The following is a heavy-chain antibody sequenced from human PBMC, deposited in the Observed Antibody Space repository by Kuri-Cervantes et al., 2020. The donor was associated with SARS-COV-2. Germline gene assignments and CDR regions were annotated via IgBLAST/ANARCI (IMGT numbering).Heavy chain of an antibody. D-gene: IGHD2-2*01. CDR1: GFSLSTSGVG. CDR2: IDWDDDK. Sequence: SGPTLVKPTQTLTLTCTFSGFSLSTSGVGVGWIRQPPGKALEWLARIDWDDDKHYSTSLKTRLTISKDTSKSQVVLTMTNMDPVDTATYYCARVQVVILPAVVDYYFYYMDVWGKGTTVTVSS. CDR3: ARVQVVILPAVVDYYFYYMDV. V-gene: IGHV2-70*11. J-gene: IGHJ6*03.